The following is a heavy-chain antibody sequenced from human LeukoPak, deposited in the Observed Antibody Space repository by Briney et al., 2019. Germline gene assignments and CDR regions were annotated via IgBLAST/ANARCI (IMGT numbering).Heavy chain of an antibody. CDR3: AHGRWPTGLGALDI. CDR1: GGSFSTLY. J-gene: IGHJ3*02. V-gene: IGHV4-34*01. Sequence: SETLSLTCAVYGGSFSTLYWTWIRQPPGKGLEWIGEINHTGSTNYSPSLKSRLTISLDTSKNQLYLELNSVTAAVTAIYYCAHGRWPTGLGALDIWGQGTMVTVSP. CDR2: INHTGST. D-gene: IGHD1-1*01.